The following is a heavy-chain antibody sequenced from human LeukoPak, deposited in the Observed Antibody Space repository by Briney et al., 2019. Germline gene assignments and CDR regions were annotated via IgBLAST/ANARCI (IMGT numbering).Heavy chain of an antibody. CDR1: GYTFTGYY. Sequence: GASVKVSCKASGYTFTGYYMHWVRQAPGQGLEWMGWINPNSGGTNYAQKIQGRVTMTRDTSISTAYMELSRLRSDDTAVYYCARDRVGGVIVTFPDYWGQGTLVTVSS. J-gene: IGHJ4*02. V-gene: IGHV1-2*02. CDR3: ARDRVGGVIVTFPDY. CDR2: INPNSGGT. D-gene: IGHD3-16*02.